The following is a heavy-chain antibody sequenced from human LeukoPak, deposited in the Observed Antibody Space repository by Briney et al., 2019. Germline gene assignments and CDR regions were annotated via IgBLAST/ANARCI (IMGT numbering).Heavy chain of an antibody. D-gene: IGHD3-9*01. CDR3: ARGLSHDILTGYDY. V-gene: IGHV1-2*02. J-gene: IGHJ4*02. CDR2: MNTNRGGT. CDR1: GYSFTGHY. Sequence: ASVKVSCKASGYSFTGHYIHWVPQAPGQGLEWMGWMNTNRGGTDYTLKFHGRVTMTRDTSITTAYMDMSGLTSDDTAIYYCARGLSHDILTGYDYWGQGTLVTVSS.